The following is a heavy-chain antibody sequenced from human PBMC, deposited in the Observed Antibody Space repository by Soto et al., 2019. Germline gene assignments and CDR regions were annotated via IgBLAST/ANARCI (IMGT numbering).Heavy chain of an antibody. J-gene: IGHJ4*02. CDR3: ARDAAIGINDY. CDR1: GYTFTGYY. CDR2: INPNSGGT. Sequence: GASVKVSCKASGYTFTGYYMHWVRQAPGQGLEWMGWINPNSGGTNYAQKFQGWVTMTRDTSISTAYMELSRLRSDDTAVYYCARDAAIGINDYWGQGTLVLVSS. D-gene: IGHD3-10*01. V-gene: IGHV1-2*04.